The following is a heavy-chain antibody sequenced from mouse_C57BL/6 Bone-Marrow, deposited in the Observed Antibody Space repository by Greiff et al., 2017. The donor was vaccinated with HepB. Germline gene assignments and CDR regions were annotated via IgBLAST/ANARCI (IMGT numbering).Heavy chain of an antibody. CDR1: GFTFSDYG. V-gene: IGHV5-17*01. Sequence: EVQLQESGGGLVKPGGSLKLSCAASGFTFSDYGMHWVRQAPEKGLEWVAYISSGSSTIYYADTVKGRFTISRDNAKNTLFLQMTSLRSEDTAMYYCARAPRLFAYWGQGTLVTVSA. CDR2: ISSGSSTI. CDR3: ARAPRLFAY. J-gene: IGHJ3*01.